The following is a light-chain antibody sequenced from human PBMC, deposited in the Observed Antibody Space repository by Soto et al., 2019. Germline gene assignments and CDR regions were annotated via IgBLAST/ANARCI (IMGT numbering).Light chain of an antibody. CDR2: EVS. CDR1: SSDVGVYEY. CDR3: SSYTRSSSLYV. V-gene: IGLV2-14*01. J-gene: IGLJ1*01. Sequence: QSVLTQPASVSGSPGQSITISCTGTSSDVGVYEYVSWYQQYPGKAPKLMIYEVSNRPSGVSNRFSGSKSGNTASLTISGLQAEDEADYYCSSYTRSSSLYVFGTGTKLTVL.